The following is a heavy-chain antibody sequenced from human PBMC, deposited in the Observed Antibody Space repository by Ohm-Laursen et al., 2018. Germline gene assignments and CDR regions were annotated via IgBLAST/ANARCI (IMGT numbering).Heavy chain of an antibody. CDR3: ARVDSSVGGYYYYGMDV. CDR1: EFTFSDYY. D-gene: IGHD3-22*01. V-gene: IGHV3-11*01. J-gene: IGHJ6*02. CDR2: ISSSGSII. Sequence: SLRLSCSASEFTFSDYYMSRIRQAPGKGLEWVSYISSSGSIIYYADSVKGRFTISRDNALNSLYLQMNSLRADDTAVYYCARVDSSVGGYYYYGMDVWGQGTTVTVSS.